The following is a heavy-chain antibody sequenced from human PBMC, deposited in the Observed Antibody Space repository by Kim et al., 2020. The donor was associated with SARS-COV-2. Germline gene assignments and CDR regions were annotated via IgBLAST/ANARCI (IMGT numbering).Heavy chain of an antibody. CDR3: ATLGAKRFDL. D-gene: IGHD1-26*01. Sequence: GETNYAQKFQGGVTLTRDTSSSTVYMELGRLQSDDTAVYYCATLGAKRFDLWGQGTVVTVPS. V-gene: IGHV1-2*02. CDR2: GET. J-gene: IGHJ5*02.